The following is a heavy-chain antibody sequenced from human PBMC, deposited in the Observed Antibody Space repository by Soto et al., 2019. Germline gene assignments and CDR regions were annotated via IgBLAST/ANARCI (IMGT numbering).Heavy chain of an antibody. CDR3: ARDICNFRYYCYAMDF. Sequence: PVEALKISCNGAGYSFTDFWIGLGRPLPGKGLEWRGIIYAGDSDSRYSPSIQDHVTITVDKSTITAYLQWNTLKAADTAMYYCARDICNFRYYCYAMDFWGQGTQVTVSS. J-gene: IGHJ6*02. CDR2: IYAGDSDS. V-gene: IGHV5-51*01. CDR1: GYSFTDFW.